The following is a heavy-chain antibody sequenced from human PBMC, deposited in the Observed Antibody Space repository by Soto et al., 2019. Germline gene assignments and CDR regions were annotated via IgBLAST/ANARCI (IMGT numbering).Heavy chain of an antibody. Sequence: QVQLVESGGALVKPGESLRLSCAASGFTFSDYNMGWIRQAPGKGLERISYISYSASTVYYADSVKGRFTISRDNAKNSLFLQMNRLRAEDTAVYYCARDSRRGHVWGQGTTVTVSS. CDR2: ISYSASTV. D-gene: IGHD3-10*01. CDR1: GFTFSDYN. J-gene: IGHJ6*02. V-gene: IGHV3-11*01. CDR3: ARDSRRGHV.